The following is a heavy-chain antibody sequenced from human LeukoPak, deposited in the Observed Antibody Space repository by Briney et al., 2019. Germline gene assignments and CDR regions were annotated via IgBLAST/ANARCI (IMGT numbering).Heavy chain of an antibody. CDR3: AKEGY. J-gene: IGHJ4*02. CDR2: IKLDGSEK. CDR1: GFSFSRVW. Sequence: GGSLRFSCAASGFSFSRVWMSWVRQAPGKGPEWVASIKLDGSEKYYVDSVKGRFTISRDNAKNSLYLQMNTLRAEDTAVYYCAKEGYWGQGTLVTVSS. V-gene: IGHV3-7*01.